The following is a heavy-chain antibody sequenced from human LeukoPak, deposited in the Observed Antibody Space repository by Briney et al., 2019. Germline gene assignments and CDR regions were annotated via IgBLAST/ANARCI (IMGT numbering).Heavy chain of an antibody. D-gene: IGHD7-27*01. Sequence: GGSLRLSCAASGFTLRGYSMNWVRQAPGRGLEWLSYISSGSRTIFYGDSVKGRFIISRDNAKNSLYLLMNSLRADDTAVYYCARESITGDRDFDYWGQGTLITVSS. CDR1: GFTLRGYS. J-gene: IGHJ4*02. V-gene: IGHV3-48*01. CDR3: ARESITGDRDFDY. CDR2: ISSGSRTI.